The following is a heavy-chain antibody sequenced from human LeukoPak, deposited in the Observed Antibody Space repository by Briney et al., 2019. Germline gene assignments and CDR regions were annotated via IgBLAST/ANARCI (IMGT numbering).Heavy chain of an antibody. Sequence: GGSLRLSCAASGFNFDDYAMHWVRQVPGKGLEWVSLISGDGGRTFYEDSVKGRFTVSRDNSKNLMYLQMSGLRTEDTALYYCAKDRYCSGGTCSGGFDYWGQGTLVTVSS. CDR2: ISGDGGRT. V-gene: IGHV3-43*02. J-gene: IGHJ4*02. CDR3: AKDRYCSGGTCSGGFDY. D-gene: IGHD2-15*01. CDR1: GFNFDDYA.